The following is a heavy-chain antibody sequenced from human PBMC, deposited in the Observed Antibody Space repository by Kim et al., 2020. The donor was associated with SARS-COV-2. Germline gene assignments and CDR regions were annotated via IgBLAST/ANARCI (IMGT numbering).Heavy chain of an antibody. CDR3: ARHQRKAGEFDY. D-gene: IGHD1-26*01. J-gene: IGHJ4*02. Sequence: NYRPSFQGHVTSSADKSISTADLQWSSLKASDTAMYYCARHQRKAGEFDYWGQGTLVTVSS. V-gene: IGHV5-10-1*01.